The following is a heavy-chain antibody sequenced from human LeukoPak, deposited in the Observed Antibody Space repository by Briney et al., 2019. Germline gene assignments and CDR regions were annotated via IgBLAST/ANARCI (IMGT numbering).Heavy chain of an antibody. D-gene: IGHD6-13*01. CDR3: ARSLQIIAAGYNWFDP. V-gene: IGHV4-34*01. CDR1: GGSFSGYY. CDR2: INHSGST. Sequence: SETLSLTCAVYGGSFSGYYWSWIRQPPGKGLEWIGEINHSGSTNYNPSLKCRVAVSVDTSKHQFSLKLSSVTAADTAVYYCARSLQIIAAGYNWFDPWGQGTLVTVSS. J-gene: IGHJ5*02.